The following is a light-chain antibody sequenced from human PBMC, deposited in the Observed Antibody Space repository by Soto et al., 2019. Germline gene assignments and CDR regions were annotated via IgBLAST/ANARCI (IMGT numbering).Light chain of an antibody. Sequence: QSALTQPASVSGSPGQSIAISCTGTSRDVGAYNYVSWYQHHPGKAPKLMIYDVSNRPSGVSDRFSGSKSGNTASLTISGLQAEDEADYYCSSYTRSSTLVFGGGTQLTVL. CDR2: DVS. V-gene: IGLV2-14*03. J-gene: IGLJ2*01. CDR3: SSYTRSSTLV. CDR1: SRDVGAYNY.